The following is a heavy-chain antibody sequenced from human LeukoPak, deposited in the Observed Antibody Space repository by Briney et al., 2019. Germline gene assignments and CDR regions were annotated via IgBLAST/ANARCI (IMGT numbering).Heavy chain of an antibody. V-gene: IGHV1-24*01. CDR1: GYTLTELS. D-gene: IGHD5-12*01. CDR3: ARDIAGNGYDSNFDY. J-gene: IGHJ4*02. CDR2: FDPEDGET. Sequence: ASVKVSCKVSGYTLTELSMHWVRQAPGKGLEWMGGFDPEDGETIYAQKFQGRVTITADESTSTAYMELSSLRSEDTAVYYCARDIAGNGYDSNFDYWGQGTLVTVSS.